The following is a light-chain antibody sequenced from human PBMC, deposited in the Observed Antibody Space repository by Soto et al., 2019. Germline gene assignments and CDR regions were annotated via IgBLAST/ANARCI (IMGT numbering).Light chain of an antibody. CDR2: LAS. Sequence: DIQMTQSPSSLSASVGDRVTITCRTSQGINSYLAWYQQKPGKVPKLLIYLASTLQSGVPSRFSGSGYGTDLNINISSLQHEDVATYYCPKYDSAPYTFGQGTKL. CDR1: QGINSY. V-gene: IGKV1-27*01. J-gene: IGKJ2*01. CDR3: PKYDSAPYT.